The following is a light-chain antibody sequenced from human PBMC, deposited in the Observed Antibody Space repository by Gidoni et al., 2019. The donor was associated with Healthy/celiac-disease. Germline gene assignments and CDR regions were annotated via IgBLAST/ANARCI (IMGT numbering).Light chain of an antibody. CDR1: QSISSW. CDR3: QQYNSYPMCS. CDR2: KAS. J-gene: IGKJ2*04. V-gene: IGKV1-5*03. Sequence: DIQMTQSPSTLSASVGDRVTITCRAIQSISSWLAWYQQKPGKAPKLLIYKASSLESGVPSRFSGSGFGTEFTLPISSLQPDDFATYYCQQYNSYPMCSFGQGTKLEIK.